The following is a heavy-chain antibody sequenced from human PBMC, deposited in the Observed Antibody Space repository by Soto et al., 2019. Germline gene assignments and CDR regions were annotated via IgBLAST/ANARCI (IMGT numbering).Heavy chain of an antibody. J-gene: IGHJ1*01. CDR2: ISWNSGSI. CDR3: AKDSYSNSLEYFQH. V-gene: IGHV3-9*01. Sequence: EVQLVESGGGLVRPGRSLRLSCAASGFTFDDYAMHWVRQAPGKSLEWVSGISWNSGSIGYADSVKGRFTISRDNAKNSLYLQMNRLRAEDTALYYCAKDSYSNSLEYFQHWGQGTLVTVSS. D-gene: IGHD4-4*01. CDR1: GFTFDDYA.